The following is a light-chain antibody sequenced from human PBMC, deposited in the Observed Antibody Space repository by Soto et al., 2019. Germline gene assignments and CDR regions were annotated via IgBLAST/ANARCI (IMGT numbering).Light chain of an antibody. CDR3: QHYTSYSEA. CDR1: QTISSW. V-gene: IGKV1-5*03. CDR2: KAS. Sequence: IQRTHSPSTLAGSVGYRVTITFRASQTISSWLAWYQQKPGKAPKLLIYKASTLKSGVPSRFSGSGSGTEFTLTISSLQPDDFATYYCQHYTSYSEAFGQGTKVDI. J-gene: IGKJ1*01.